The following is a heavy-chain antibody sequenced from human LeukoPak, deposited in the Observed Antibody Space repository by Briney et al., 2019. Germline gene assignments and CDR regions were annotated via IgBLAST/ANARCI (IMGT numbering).Heavy chain of an antibody. CDR2: MNPNSGNT. J-gene: IGHJ4*02. CDR3: ARGPAYCSSTSCYLIDY. V-gene: IGHV1-8*01. D-gene: IGHD2-2*01. Sequence: ASVKVSCKASGYTFTSYDINWVRQATGQGLEWMGWMNPNSGNTGYAQKFQGRVTMTRNTSISTAYMELSSLRSEDTAVYYYARGPAYCSSTSCYLIDYWGQGTLVTVSS. CDR1: GYTFTSYD.